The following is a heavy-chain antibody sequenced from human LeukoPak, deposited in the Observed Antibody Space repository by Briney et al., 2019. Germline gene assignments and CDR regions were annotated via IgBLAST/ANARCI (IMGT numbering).Heavy chain of an antibody. CDR3: ARPPLAEQYYYGSGSYYGFDY. CDR2: ISSSGSTI. V-gene: IGHV3-48*03. J-gene: IGHJ4*02. CDR1: GFTFSSYE. D-gene: IGHD3-10*01. Sequence: QPGGSLRLSCAASGFTFSSYEMNWVRQAPGKGLEWVSYISSSGSTIYYADSVKGRFTISRDNAKNTLYLQMNSLRAEDTAVYYCARPPLAEQYYYGSGSYYGFDYWGQGTLVTVSS.